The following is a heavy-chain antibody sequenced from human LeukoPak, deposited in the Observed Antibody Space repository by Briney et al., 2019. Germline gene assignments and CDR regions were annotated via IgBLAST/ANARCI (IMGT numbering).Heavy chain of an antibody. CDR2: IKPDGSEK. CDR3: VRWNY. Sequence: PGGSLRLSCAGSGFTFSSHWMSWVRRAPGKGLQWVANIKPDGSEKYYLDSVKGRFTIFRDNAKKSVYLQMDSLRAEDTAVYYCVRWNYWGQGTLVTVSS. J-gene: IGHJ4*02. V-gene: IGHV3-7*05. CDR1: GFTFSSHW.